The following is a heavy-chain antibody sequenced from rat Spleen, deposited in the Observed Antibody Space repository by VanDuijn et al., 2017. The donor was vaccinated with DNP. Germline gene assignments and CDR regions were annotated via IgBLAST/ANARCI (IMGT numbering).Heavy chain of an antibody. J-gene: IGHJ3*01. Sequence: EVQLVESGGGLVQPGRSLKLSCAASGFTFSAYYMAWVRQAPTKGLEWVAPISSGGDIIFYRDSVKGRFTISRDNAQNTQYLQMDSLRSEDTATYFCARHEDYSSYIYGFAYWGQGTLVTVSS. CDR1: GFTFSAYY. D-gene: IGHD1-2*01. V-gene: IGHV5S13*01. CDR3: ARHEDYSSYIYGFAY. CDR2: ISSGGDII.